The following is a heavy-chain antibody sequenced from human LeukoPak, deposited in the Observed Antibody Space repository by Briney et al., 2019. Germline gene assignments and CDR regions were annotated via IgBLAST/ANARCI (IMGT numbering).Heavy chain of an antibody. Sequence: SETLSLTCTVSGGSISSYYWSWIRQPPGKGLEWIGYIYYSGSTNYNPSLESRVTISVDTSKNQFSLKLSSVTAADTAVYYCASYSPGDSSFDYWGQGTLVTVSS. V-gene: IGHV4-59*01. D-gene: IGHD4-17*01. CDR1: GGSISSYY. J-gene: IGHJ4*02. CDR2: IYYSGST. CDR3: ASYSPGDSSFDY.